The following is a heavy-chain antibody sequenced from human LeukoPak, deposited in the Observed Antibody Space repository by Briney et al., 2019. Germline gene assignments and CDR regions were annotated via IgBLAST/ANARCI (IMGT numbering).Heavy chain of an antibody. J-gene: IGHJ5*02. CDR2: ITISGHTK. CDR1: GFDLNTYE. Sequence: GGSLRLSCAASGFDLNTYEMNWVRQAPGKGLEWMADITISGHTKNYADSVKGRFTISRDNAGPSLSLQMNSLRVEDTGVYYCARGDPHADLWGQGTLVTVSS. CDR3: ARGDPHADL. V-gene: IGHV3-48*03.